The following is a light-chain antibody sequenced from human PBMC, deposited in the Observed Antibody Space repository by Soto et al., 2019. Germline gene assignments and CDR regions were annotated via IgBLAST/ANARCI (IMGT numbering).Light chain of an antibody. Sequence: DIQMTQSPSSLSASVGDRVTITCRASQSISIYLNWYQQKPGKAPKVLVYGASSLQSGVPSRFSGSGSETDFTLTISSLQPEDFATYYCQPSYSTPWTFGQGTKVEIK. CDR2: GAS. V-gene: IGKV1-39*01. CDR3: QPSYSTPWT. CDR1: QSISIY. J-gene: IGKJ1*01.